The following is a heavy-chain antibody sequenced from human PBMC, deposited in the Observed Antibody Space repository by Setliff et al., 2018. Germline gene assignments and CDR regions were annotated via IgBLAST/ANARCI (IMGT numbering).Heavy chain of an antibody. CDR3: ARVRITPYCMDV. V-gene: IGHV4-4*07. CDR1: GGSISSYY. Sequence: SETLSLTCTVSGGSISSYYWTWIRQSAGKGLEWIGRVYTTGSTAFNPSLNSRVTMSLDKSKNQFSLKLYSVTAADTAVYLCARVRITPYCMDVWGKGTTVTVSS. D-gene: IGHD3-10*01. CDR2: VYTTGST. J-gene: IGHJ6*03.